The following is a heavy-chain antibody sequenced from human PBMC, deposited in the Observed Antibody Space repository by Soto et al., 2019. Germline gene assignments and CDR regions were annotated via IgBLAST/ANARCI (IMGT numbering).Heavy chain of an antibody. CDR3: ARYKGPNGFSDYYIGIDD. D-gene: IGHD2-8*01. V-gene: IGHV3-30-3*01. CDR1: GFTFSNYA. J-gene: IGHJ6*02. Sequence: GGSLRLSCAASGFTFSNYAMHWVRQAPGKGLEWVAVISYDGSDKYNANSVKGRFTISRDNSKNTLYLQMNSLRAEDTAVYYCARYKGPNGFSDYYIGIDDWGQGTTVTVSS. CDR2: ISYDGSDK.